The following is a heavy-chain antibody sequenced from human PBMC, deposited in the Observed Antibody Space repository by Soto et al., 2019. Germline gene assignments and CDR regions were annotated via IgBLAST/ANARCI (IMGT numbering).Heavy chain of an antibody. Sequence: EVQLVESGGGLVQPGGSLRLSCAASGFTFSSYSMNWVRQAPGKGLEWVPYISSSSSTIYYADSVKGRFTISRDNAKNSLYLQMNSLRDEDTAVYYCARGGSSWYRDWFDPWGQGTLVTVSS. CDR3: ARGGSSWYRDWFDP. D-gene: IGHD6-13*01. CDR2: ISSSSSTI. J-gene: IGHJ5*02. V-gene: IGHV3-48*02. CDR1: GFTFSSYS.